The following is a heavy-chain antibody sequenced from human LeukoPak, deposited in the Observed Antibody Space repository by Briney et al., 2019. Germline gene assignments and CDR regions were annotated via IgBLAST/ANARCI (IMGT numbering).Heavy chain of an antibody. CDR3: ATIPVLRYFDWFVRQSGY. D-gene: IGHD3-9*01. Sequence: GGSLRLSCAASGFTVSSNYMSWVRQAPGKGLEWVSVIYSGGSTYYADSVKGRFTISRDNSKNTLYLQMNSLRAEDTAVYYCATIPVLRYFDWFVRQSGYWGQGTLVTVSP. CDR1: GFTVSSNY. V-gene: IGHV3-66*01. J-gene: IGHJ4*02. CDR2: IYSGGST.